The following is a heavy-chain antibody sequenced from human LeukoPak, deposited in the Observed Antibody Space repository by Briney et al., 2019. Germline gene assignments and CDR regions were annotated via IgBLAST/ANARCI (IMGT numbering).Heavy chain of an antibody. Sequence: PGGSLRLSCAASGFNFSSYAMSWVRQAPGKGLEWVSAISGSGGSTYYADSVKGRFTISRDNSKNTLYLQMNSLRAEDAAVYYCAKTTRLVGAYYFDYWGQGTLVTVSS. CDR1: GFNFSSYA. CDR2: ISGSGGST. CDR3: AKTTRLVGAYYFDY. V-gene: IGHV3-23*01. D-gene: IGHD1-26*01. J-gene: IGHJ4*02.